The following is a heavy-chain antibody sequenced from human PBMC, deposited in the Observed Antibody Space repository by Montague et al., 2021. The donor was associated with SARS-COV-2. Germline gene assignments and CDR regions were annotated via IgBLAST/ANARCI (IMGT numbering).Heavy chain of an antibody. CDR2: IYTGGYV. CDR1: GDSIRRYY. CDR3: ARAIWHLDV. V-gene: IGHV4-4*07. Sequence: SETLSLTCSVSGDSIRRYYRSWIRQSDGKGLERIGRIYTGGYVNYNPAPQSRVSMSVDTSKSQVSLNVTSVTAADTAVYYCARAIWHLDVWGRGILVTVSS. J-gene: IGHJ2*01.